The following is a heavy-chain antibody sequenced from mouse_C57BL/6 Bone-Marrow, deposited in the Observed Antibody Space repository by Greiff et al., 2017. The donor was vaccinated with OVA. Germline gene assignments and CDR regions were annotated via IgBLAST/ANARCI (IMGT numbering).Heavy chain of an antibody. Sequence: EVMLVESGGGLVKPGGSLKLSCAASGFTFNDYGMHWVRQAPEKGLEWVAYISSGSSTIYYADTVKGRFTISRDNAKNTLFLQMTSLRSEDTAMYYCARPPLSYYYAMDYWGQGTSVTVSS. D-gene: IGHD6-1*01. V-gene: IGHV5-17*01. CDR1: GFTFNDYG. CDR2: ISSGSSTI. J-gene: IGHJ4*01. CDR3: ARPPLSYYYAMDY.